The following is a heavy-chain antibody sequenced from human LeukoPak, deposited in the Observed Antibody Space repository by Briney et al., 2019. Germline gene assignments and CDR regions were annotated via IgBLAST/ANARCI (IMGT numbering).Heavy chain of an antibody. D-gene: IGHD3-10*01. Sequence: PSETLSLTCTVSGYFISSGYYWGWTRQPPGKGLEWIGSIYHSGSTYYNPSLKSRVTISVDTSKNQCSRKLSSVTAAYTAVYCCARSGSGIENWFDPWGQGTLVTVSS. CDR2: IYHSGST. CDR1: GYFISSGYY. CDR3: ARSGSGIENWFDP. J-gene: IGHJ5*02. V-gene: IGHV4-38-2*02.